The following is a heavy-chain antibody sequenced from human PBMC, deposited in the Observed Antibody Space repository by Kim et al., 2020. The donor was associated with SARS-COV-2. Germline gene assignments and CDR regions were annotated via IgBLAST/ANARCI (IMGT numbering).Heavy chain of an antibody. Sequence: GESLKISCKGSGYSFTSYWIGWVRQMPGKGLEWMGIIYPGDSDTRHSPSFQGQVTISADKSISTAYLQWSSLKASDTAMYYCARHVGITMVRGVIRASYYYGMDVWGQGTTVTVSS. CDR2: IYPGDSDT. CDR3: ARHVGITMVRGVIRASYYYGMDV. J-gene: IGHJ6*02. D-gene: IGHD3-10*01. CDR1: GYSFTSYW. V-gene: IGHV5-51*01.